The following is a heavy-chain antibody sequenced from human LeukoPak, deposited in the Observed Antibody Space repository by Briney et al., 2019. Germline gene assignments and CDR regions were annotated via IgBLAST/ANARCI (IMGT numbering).Heavy chain of an antibody. CDR2: IYYSGST. CDR3: ARAAMVSGHYYGMDV. Sequence: SKTLSLTCTVSGGSISSSSYYWGWIRQPPGKGLEWIGSIYYSGSTYYNPSLKSRVTISVDTSKNQFSLKLSSVTAADTAVYYCARAAMVSGHYYGMDVWGQGTTVTVSS. V-gene: IGHV4-39*07. CDR1: GGSISSSSYY. D-gene: IGHD5-18*01. J-gene: IGHJ6*02.